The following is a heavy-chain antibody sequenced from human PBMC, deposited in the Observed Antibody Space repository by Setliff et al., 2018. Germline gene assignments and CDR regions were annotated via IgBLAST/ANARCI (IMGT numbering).Heavy chain of an antibody. CDR2: FRPSGRT. CDR3: ARMSGFQYMDV. V-gene: IGHV4-38-2*01. CDR1: GSAISSGHY. Sequence: PSETLSLTCAVSGSAISSGHYWGWIRQPPGKGGLEWIGRFRPSGRTYYNPSLKSRVTISLDTSNNQFSLSLSSVTAADTAVYYCARMSGFQYMDVWGKGTTVTVSS. J-gene: IGHJ6*03. D-gene: IGHD3-3*01.